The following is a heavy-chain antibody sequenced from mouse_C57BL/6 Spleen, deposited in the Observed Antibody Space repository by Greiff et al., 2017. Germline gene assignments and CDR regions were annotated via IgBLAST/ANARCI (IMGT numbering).Heavy chain of an antibody. V-gene: IGHV6-6*01. CDR3: TRTGRDRHFDY. D-gene: IGHD4-1*01. Sequence: DVMLVESGGGLVQPGGSMKLSCAASGFTFSDAWMDWVRQSPEKGLEWVAEIRNKANNHATYYAECVKGRFTISRDDSKSSVYLQMNSLRAEDTGIYYCTRTGRDRHFDYWGQGTTLTVSS. CDR2: IRNKANNHAT. J-gene: IGHJ2*01. CDR1: GFTFSDAW.